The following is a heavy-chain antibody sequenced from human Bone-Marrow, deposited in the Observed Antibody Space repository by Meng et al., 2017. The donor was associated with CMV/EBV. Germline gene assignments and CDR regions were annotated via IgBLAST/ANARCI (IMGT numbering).Heavy chain of an antibody. D-gene: IGHD3-10*01. Sequence: SVKVSCKASGFTFTSSAVQWVRQARGQRLEWIGWIVVGSGNTNYAQKFQERVTITRDMSTRTAYMELSSLRSEDTAVYYCARDLGVTIGYGSGSYGCFDSWGQGAQVTVSS. V-gene: IGHV1-58*01. CDR2: IVVGSGNT. CDR1: GFTFTSSA. CDR3: ARDLGVTIGYGSGSYGCFDS. J-gene: IGHJ5*01.